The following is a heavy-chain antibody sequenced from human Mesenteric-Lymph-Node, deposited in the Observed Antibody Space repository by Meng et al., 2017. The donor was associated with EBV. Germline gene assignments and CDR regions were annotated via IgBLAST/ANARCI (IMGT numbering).Heavy chain of an antibody. D-gene: IGHD2-15*01. J-gene: IGHJ4*02. CDR1: GGSISSSHDY. V-gene: IGHV4-39*07. Sequence: QPHLQESGPVLVKPSETLSLTCTVSGGSISSSHDYWGWIRQPPGKGLEWIGDVYYSGSTYMNPSLKSRVTMSVDTSKNQFSLKLSSVTAADTAVYYCARYGCSGGSCYPYFDYWGQGTLVTVSS. CDR2: VYYSGST. CDR3: ARYGCSGGSCYPYFDY.